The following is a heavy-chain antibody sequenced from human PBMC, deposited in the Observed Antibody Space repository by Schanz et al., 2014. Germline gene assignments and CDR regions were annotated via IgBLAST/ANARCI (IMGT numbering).Heavy chain of an antibody. V-gene: IGHV4-31*03. CDR1: GASISSGGYY. CDR2: ISHSGIT. CDR3: ARHGGIPYYPMDV. J-gene: IGHJ6*02. D-gene: IGHD3-16*01. Sequence: QVQLQESGPVLFKPSQTLSLTCTVSGASISSGGYYWDWIRLLPGKGLEWIGYISHSGITSFNPSLKSRLTMSVDTSKNQFSLRLSSVTAADTAVYYCARHGGIPYYPMDVWGQGTTVTVSS.